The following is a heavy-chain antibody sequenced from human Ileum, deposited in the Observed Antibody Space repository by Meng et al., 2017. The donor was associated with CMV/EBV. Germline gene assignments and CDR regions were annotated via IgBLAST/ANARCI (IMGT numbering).Heavy chain of an antibody. CDR2: ISGTSSYI. Sequence: GESLKISCAASGFTFSDYSMNWVRQAPGKGLEWVSSISGTSSYIYYADSMKGRFTISRHNAKNSLYLQMNSLRAEDTAVYYCARVYIYGSSNDLWGQGTQVTVSS. CDR1: GFTFSDYS. V-gene: IGHV3-21*01. J-gene: IGHJ5*02. CDR3: ARVYIYGSSNDL. D-gene: IGHD3-10*01.